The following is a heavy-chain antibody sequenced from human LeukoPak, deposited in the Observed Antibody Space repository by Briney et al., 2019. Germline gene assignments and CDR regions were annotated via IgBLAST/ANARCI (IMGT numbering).Heavy chain of an antibody. V-gene: IGHV3-7*01. Sequence: PGGSLRLSCAASGFTFSSHWMSWVRQAPGKGLEWVANITKDGSEKYYVDAVKGRFTISRDNAKTSLYRQMNSLRAEDTAVYYCARDLSGIAGYTYGRGIDYWGQGTLVTVSS. CDR2: ITKDGSEK. D-gene: IGHD5-18*01. CDR1: GFTFSSHW. CDR3: ARDLSGIAGYTYGRGIDY. J-gene: IGHJ4*02.